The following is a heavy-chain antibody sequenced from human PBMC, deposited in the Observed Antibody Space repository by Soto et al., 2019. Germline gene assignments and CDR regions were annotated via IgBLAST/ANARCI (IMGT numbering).Heavy chain of an antibody. V-gene: IGHV3-23*01. J-gene: IGHJ4*02. Sequence: EVQLLESGGGLVQPGGSLRLSCVVSGFTFNNYAMNWVRQAPGKGLEWVSGISASGGSTYYADSVKGRFTISRDSSKHTLYLQMNGLRADDTAIYYCAIHFYYGSGSYYAVDYWGQGTLVTVSS. CDR1: GFTFNNYA. CDR2: ISASGGST. CDR3: AIHFYYGSGSYYAVDY. D-gene: IGHD3-10*01.